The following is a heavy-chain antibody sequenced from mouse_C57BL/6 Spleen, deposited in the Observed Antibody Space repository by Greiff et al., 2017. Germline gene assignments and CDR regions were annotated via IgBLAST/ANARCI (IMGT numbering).Heavy chain of an antibody. V-gene: IGHV10-1*01. Sequence: DVKLVESGGGSVQSQGSSLLSCAASGLSFDTYALNSVRQAPGQGLEWVARIRIKSNNYATYYAGSVKDRFTISRDDSESMLYLQMNNLKTEDTARYYCVRYGNDVGWYFEGWGTGTTVSV. D-gene: IGHD2-2*01. CDR2: IRIKSNNYAT. CDR1: GLSFDTYA. CDR3: VRYGNDVGWYFEG. J-gene: IGHJ1*03.